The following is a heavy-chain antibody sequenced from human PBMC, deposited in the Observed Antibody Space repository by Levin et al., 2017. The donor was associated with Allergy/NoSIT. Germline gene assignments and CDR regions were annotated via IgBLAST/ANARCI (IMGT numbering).Heavy chain of an antibody. CDR3: AKDTTAGVGTTSDY. D-gene: IGHD1-26*01. J-gene: IGHJ4*02. V-gene: IGHV3-23*01. CDR1: GFTFTNYA. CDR2: ITNNGGNT. Sequence: SCAASGFTFTNYAMTWVRQAPGKGLEGLEYVSTITNNGGNTYYGDSVKGRFTISRDNSKNTLYLQMNSLRADDTAVYYCAKDTTAGVGTTSDYWGQGTLVTVSS.